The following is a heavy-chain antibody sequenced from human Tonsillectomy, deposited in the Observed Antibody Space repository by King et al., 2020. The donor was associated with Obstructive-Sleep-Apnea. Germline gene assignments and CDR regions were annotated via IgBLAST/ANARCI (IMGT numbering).Heavy chain of an antibody. CDR3: GKVEYGGSSTCHYYFDY. J-gene: IGHJ4*02. D-gene: IGHD2-2*01. CDR2: ISGSGDST. CDR1: GFTFSSNA. Sequence: VQLVESGGALVQPGGSLRLSCAASGFTFSSNAMSWVRQSPGKGLEWVAAISGSGDSTYYADSVRGRFTISRDNSKHTLYLQMNSLRAEDTTVYYCGKVEYGGSSTCHYYFDYWGQGTLVTVSS. V-gene: IGHV3-23*04.